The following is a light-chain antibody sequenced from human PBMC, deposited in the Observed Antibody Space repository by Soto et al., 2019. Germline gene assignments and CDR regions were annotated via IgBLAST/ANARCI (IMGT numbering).Light chain of an antibody. J-gene: IGLJ2*01. CDR3: GSYTSSTTIVL. Sequence: QSVLTQPASVSGSPGQSITISCTGTSSDVGGFDFVSWYQHHPGKAPQLIIYEVTNRPSGVSNRFSGSKSGNTASLTISGLQAEDEAEYYCGSYTSSTTIVLFGGGTQLTVL. CDR2: EVT. V-gene: IGLV2-14*01. CDR1: SSDVGGFDF.